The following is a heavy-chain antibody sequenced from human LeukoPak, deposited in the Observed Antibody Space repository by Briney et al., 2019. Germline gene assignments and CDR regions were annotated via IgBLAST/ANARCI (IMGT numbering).Heavy chain of an antibody. CDR1: GGSISSGSYY. CDR3: ARAAYYYGSGSGVGYYYYYMDV. Sequence: SETLSLTCAVSGGSISSGSYYWSWIRQPAGKGLEWIGRIYTSGSTNYNPSLKSRVTISVDTSKNQFSLKLSSVTAADTAVYYCARAAYYYGSGSGVGYYYYYMDVWGKGTTVTVSS. CDR2: IYTSGST. J-gene: IGHJ6*03. V-gene: IGHV4-61*02. D-gene: IGHD3-10*01.